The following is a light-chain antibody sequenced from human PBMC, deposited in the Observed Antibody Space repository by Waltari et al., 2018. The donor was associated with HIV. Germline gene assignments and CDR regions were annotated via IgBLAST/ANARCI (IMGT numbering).Light chain of an antibody. CDR3: QQYHTSWT. V-gene: IGKV4-1*01. J-gene: IGKJ1*01. CDR2: WAS. CDR1: QSVLYNSDNKNY. Sequence: VLTQSPDSLAVSLGERATINCKSSQSVLYNSDNKNYLAWYQQKPGQPPNLLISWASTRESGVPDRFSGSGSGTDFTLTISSLQAEDVAIYYCQQYHTSWTFGQVTKVEIK.